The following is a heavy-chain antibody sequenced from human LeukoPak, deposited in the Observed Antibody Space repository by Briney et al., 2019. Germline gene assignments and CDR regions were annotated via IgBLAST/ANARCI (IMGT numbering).Heavy chain of an antibody. J-gene: IGHJ6*02. V-gene: IGHV3-33*01. CDR2: IWYDGSNK. Sequence: GRSLRLSCAASGFTFSSYGMHWVRQAPGKGLEWVAVIWYDGSNKYYADSVKGRFTISRDNSKNTLYLQMNSLRAEDTAVYYCARTYGDYYYYGMDVWGQGTTVTVSS. CDR3: ARTYGDYYYYGMDV. CDR1: GFTFSSYG. D-gene: IGHD4-17*01.